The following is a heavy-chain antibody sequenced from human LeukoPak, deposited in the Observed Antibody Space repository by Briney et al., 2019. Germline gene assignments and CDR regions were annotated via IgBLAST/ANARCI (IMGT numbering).Heavy chain of an antibody. CDR3: ARERWWLQPRRGDAFDI. CDR1: GGSISSGGYY. V-gene: IGHV4-61*02. D-gene: IGHD5-24*01. J-gene: IGHJ3*02. CDR2: IYTSGST. Sequence: PSQTLSLTCTVSGGSISSGGYYWSWIRQPAGKGLEWIGRIYTSGSTNYNPSLKSRVTMSVDTSKNQFSLKLSSVTAADTAVYYCARERWWLQPRRGDAFDIWGQGTMVTVSS.